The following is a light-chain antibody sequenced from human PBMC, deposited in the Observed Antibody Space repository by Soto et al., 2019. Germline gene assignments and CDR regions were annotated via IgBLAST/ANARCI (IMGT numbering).Light chain of an antibody. CDR2: YAS. CDR1: QSVSSNY. V-gene: IGKV3D-20*01. Sequence: EIVLTRSPATLASAPWARATLYCMASQSVSSNYLAWYQQKPGLAPRLLIYYASNRATGIQDRFRGSGSGTDFTLTISRLEPEDSAVYYCQQYGSSRTFGQGTKVDI. CDR3: QQYGSSRT. J-gene: IGKJ1*01.